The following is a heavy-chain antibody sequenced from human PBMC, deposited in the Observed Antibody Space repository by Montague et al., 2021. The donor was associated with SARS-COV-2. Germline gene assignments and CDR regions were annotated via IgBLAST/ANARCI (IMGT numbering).Heavy chain of an antibody. CDR3: ARLGDGVVPAPILGVGPYYAYFYTDV. V-gene: IGHV4-34*01. J-gene: IGHJ6*03. CDR2: INHSGSA. Sequence: SETLSLTCAVHGGSFSGYYWNWIRKPPGKGLECIGEINHSGSANYNPSLKRRVTISVDTSKNQFSLKLNSVTAAGTAVYYCARLGDGVVPAPILGVGPYYAYFYTDVWGKGATVTVSS. CDR1: GGSFSGYY. D-gene: IGHD2-2*02.